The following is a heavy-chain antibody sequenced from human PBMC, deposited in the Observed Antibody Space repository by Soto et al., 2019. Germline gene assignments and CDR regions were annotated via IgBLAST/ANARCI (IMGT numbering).Heavy chain of an antibody. J-gene: IGHJ4*02. V-gene: IGHV3-48*01. CDR1: GFTFSSYS. CDR2: ISSSSSTI. Sequence: GGSLRLSCAASGFTFSSYSMNWVRQAPGKGLEWVSYISSSSSTIYYADSVKGRFTISRDNAKNTVYLQMNSLRAEDTAVYYCARGFRVEGAYGAGAFFDYWAQGTRVTVSS. CDR3: ARGFRVEGAYGAGAFFDY. D-gene: IGHD1-26*01.